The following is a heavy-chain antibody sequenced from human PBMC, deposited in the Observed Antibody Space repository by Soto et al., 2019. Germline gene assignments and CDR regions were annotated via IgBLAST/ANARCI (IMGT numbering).Heavy chain of an antibody. CDR1: GYGFTTYG. J-gene: IGHJ4*02. V-gene: IGHV1-18*01. CDR2: ISAHNGNT. CDR3: ARGRYGDY. D-gene: IGHD1-1*01. Sequence: QVHLVQSGAEVKKPGASVKVSCKGSGYGFTTYGITWGRQAPGQGLEWMAWISAHNGNTNYAQKLQGRVTVTRDTSTSTAYMELRSLRSDDTAVYYGARGRYGDYWGQGALVTVSS.